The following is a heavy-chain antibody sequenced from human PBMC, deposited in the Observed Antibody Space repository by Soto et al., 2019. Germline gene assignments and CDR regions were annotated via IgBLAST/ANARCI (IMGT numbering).Heavy chain of an antibody. CDR2: ISSNGVGT. CDR1: GFTLSGYA. V-gene: IGHV3-64*01. Sequence: EVQLAESGGGLAQPGGSLRLSCAASGFTLSGYAMDWVRQAPGKGLEYVSGISSNGVGTYYANSVQGRFTISRDNAKNTVYLQMGSRRPEDLAVYYCARRARPDFYCMDVWGKGTTVTVAS. J-gene: IGHJ6*03. D-gene: IGHD6-6*01. CDR3: ARRARPDFYCMDV.